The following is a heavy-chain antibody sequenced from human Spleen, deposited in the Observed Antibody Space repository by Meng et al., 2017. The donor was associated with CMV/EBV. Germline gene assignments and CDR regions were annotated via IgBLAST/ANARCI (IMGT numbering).Heavy chain of an antibody. V-gene: IGHV3-7*01. CDR2: IKQDENER. D-gene: IGHD3-16*01. Sequence: GESLKISCASCGFPFSRDWMSWVRQAPGKGLEWVANIKQDENERYYVDAVKGRITISRDNAKNSLYLQMNSLRVEDTDLYHCVRVGPGPGGEFDLWGQGEMVTVSS. J-gene: IGHJ3*01. CDR3: VRVGPGPGGEFDL. CDR1: GFPFSRDW.